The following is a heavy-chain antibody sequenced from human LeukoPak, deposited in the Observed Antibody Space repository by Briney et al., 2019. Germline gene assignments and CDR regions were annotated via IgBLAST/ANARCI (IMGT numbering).Heavy chain of an antibody. V-gene: IGHV4-4*02. CDR3: ARGSTSPDGGEYFQH. J-gene: IGHJ1*01. Sequence: SGTLSLTYAVSGGSISSSNWWSWVRQPPGKGLEWIGEIYHSGSTNYNPSLKSRVTISVDKSKNQFSLKLSSVTAADTAVYYCARGSTSPDGGEYFQHWGQGTLVTVSS. CDR2: IYHSGST. D-gene: IGHD4-23*01. CDR1: GGSISSSNW.